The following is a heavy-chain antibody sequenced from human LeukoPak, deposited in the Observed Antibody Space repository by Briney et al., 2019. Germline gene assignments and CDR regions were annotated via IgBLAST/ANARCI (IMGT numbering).Heavy chain of an antibody. CDR2: IYTSGST. V-gene: IGHV4-4*07. J-gene: IGHJ4*02. CDR3: ARESYSSSYLFDF. CDR1: GGSTRALD. D-gene: IGHD2-2*01. Sequence: SETLSLTCALSGGSTRALDWCCMPQPAGKGLEWIGRIYTSGSTNYNPSLKSRVTMSVDTSKNQISLKVNSVTAADTAVYYCARESYSSSYLFDFWGQGTLVTVSS.